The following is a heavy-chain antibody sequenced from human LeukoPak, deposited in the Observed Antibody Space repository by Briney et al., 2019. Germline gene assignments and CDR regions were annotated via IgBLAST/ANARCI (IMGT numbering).Heavy chain of an antibody. D-gene: IGHD6-19*01. J-gene: IGHJ4*02. CDR1: GYTFTSYD. CDR2: MNPNSGNT. CDR3: AKDQGRSRLGYSSGWSPFDY. V-gene: IGHV1-8*01. Sequence: ASVKVSCKASGYTFTSYDINWVRQATGQGLEWMGWMNPNSGNTGYAQKFQGRVTMTRNTSISTAYMELSSLRSEDTAVYYCAKDQGRSRLGYSSGWSPFDYWGQGTLVTVSS.